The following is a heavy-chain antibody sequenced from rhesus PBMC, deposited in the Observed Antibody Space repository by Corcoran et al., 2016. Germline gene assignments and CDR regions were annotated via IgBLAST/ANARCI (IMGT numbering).Heavy chain of an antibody. D-gene: IGHD2-2*01. CDR2: IYSNSEST. V-gene: IGHV4S12*01. J-gene: IGHJ5-1*01. CDR3: ARGVRRFDV. Sequence: QVQLQESGPGLVKPSETLSLTCAVSGGSISSSNWWSWIRQPPGKGVEWFWGIYSNSESTHYNPSLKSRVTISKDPSKTQFSLKLSSVTAADTAVYYCARGVRRFDVWGPGVLVTVSS. CDR1: GGSISSSNW.